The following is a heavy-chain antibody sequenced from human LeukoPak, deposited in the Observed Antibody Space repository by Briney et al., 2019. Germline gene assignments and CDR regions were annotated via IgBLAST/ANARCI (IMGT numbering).Heavy chain of an antibody. CDR2: ISGSGGST. J-gene: IGHJ3*02. V-gene: IGHV3-23*01. D-gene: IGHD6-6*01. Sequence: PGGSLRLSCAASGFTFNSYAMTWVRQAPGKGLEWVSAISGSGGSTYYADSVKGRFTISRDNSKNTLYLQMNSLRAEDTAVYYCAKDLCSSCAFDIWGQGTMVTVSS. CDR1: GFTFNSYA. CDR3: AKDLCSSCAFDI.